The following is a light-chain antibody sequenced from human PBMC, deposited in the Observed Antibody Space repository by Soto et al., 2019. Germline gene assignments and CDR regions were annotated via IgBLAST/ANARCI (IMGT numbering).Light chain of an antibody. CDR2: AAS. J-gene: IGKJ1*01. CDR3: QQYNSYSWT. Sequence: DIQMTQSPSTLSASVGDRVTITSRASQSTSSWLARYQQKPGKAPKLLIYAASSLESGVPSRFSGSGSGTEFTLIITSLQPGDSATYYCQQYNSYSWTFGQGTKVDIK. CDR1: QSTSSW. V-gene: IGKV1-5*01.